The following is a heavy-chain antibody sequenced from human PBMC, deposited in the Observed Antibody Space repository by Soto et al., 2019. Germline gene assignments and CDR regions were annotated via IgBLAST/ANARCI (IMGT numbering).Heavy chain of an antibody. V-gene: IGHV3-15*01. Sequence: GGSLRLSCAASGFTFSNAWMSWVRQAPGKGLEWVGRIKSKTDGGTTDYAAPVKGRFTISRDDSKNTLYLQMNSLKTEDAAVYYCTTETIYGDYVWFDPWGQGTLVTVSS. J-gene: IGHJ5*02. CDR1: GFTFSNAW. CDR3: TTETIYGDYVWFDP. D-gene: IGHD4-17*01. CDR2: IKSKTDGGTT.